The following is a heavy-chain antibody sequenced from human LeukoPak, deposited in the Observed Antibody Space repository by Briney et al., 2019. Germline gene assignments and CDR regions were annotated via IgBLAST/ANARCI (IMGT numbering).Heavy chain of an antibody. CDR3: TRPTLPMVRGVIAAFDI. CDR2: IRSKANSYAT. D-gene: IGHD3-10*01. Sequence: GGSMRLSCAAYGFTFSGSAMHWVRQASGKGLEWVGRIRSKANSYATAYAASVRGRFTISRDDSKNTAYLQMNSLKTEDTAVYYCTRPTLPMVRGVIAAFDIWGQGTMVTVSS. V-gene: IGHV3-73*01. J-gene: IGHJ3*02. CDR1: GFTFSGSA.